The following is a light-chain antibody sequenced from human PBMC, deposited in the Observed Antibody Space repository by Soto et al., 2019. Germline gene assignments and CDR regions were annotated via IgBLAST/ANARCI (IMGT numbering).Light chain of an antibody. V-gene: IGLV2-11*01. J-gene: IGLJ1*01. CDR2: DVN. Sequence: QSALTQPRSVSGSPGQSVTISCTGTSSDVDLYNCVSWYQQPPGTAPKLLIYDVNSRPPGVPDRFSGSKSGNTASLIISGLQAEDEADYFCSLFAVSDTFVFGTGTKLTVL. CDR3: SLFAVSDTFV. CDR1: SSDVDLYNC.